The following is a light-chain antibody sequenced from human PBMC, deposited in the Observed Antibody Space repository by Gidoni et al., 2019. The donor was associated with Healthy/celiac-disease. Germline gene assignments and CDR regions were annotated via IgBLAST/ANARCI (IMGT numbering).Light chain of an antibody. V-gene: IGLV2-18*02. CDR3: SSYTSSSTLV. Sequence: QSALTQPPSVSGSPGQSVTISCTGTSSDVGSYNRVSWYQQPPGTAPKLKIYEVSNRPSGDPDRFSGSKSGNTASLTVSGLQAEDEADYYCSSYTSSSTLVFGGGTKLTVL. J-gene: IGLJ2*01. CDR2: EVS. CDR1: SSDVGSYNR.